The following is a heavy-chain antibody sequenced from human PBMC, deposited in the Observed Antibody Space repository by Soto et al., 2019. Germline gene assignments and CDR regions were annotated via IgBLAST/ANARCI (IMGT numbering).Heavy chain of an antibody. Sequence: GGSLRLSCAAAGVTFSSYSMNWVRQAPGKGLEWVSAISGSGGSTYYADSVKGRFTISRDNSKNTVYLQMNSLRAEDTAVYYCARDLNGNNWFDPWGQGTLVTVSS. V-gene: IGHV3-23*01. CDR2: ISGSGGST. J-gene: IGHJ5*02. CDR1: GVTFSSYS. CDR3: ARDLNGNNWFDP. D-gene: IGHD1-1*01.